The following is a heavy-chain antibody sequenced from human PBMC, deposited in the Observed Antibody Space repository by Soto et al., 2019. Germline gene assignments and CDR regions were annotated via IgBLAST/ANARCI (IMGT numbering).Heavy chain of an antibody. CDR1: GGTFSSYA. CDR3: ARGDWNVEAGPYYYGMDV. D-gene: IGHD1-1*01. Sequence: SAKVSCKASGGTFSSYAISWVRQAPGQGLEWMGGIIPIFGTANYAQKFQGRVTITADESTSTADMELSSLRSEDTAVYYCARGDWNVEAGPYYYGMDVWGEGTTVTVSS. J-gene: IGHJ6*04. CDR2: IIPIFGTA. V-gene: IGHV1-69*13.